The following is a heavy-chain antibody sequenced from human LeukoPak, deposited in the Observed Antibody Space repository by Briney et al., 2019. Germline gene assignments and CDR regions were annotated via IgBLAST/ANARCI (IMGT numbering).Heavy chain of an antibody. J-gene: IGHJ3*02. V-gene: IGHV3-30*03. CDR1: GFTFSSYG. D-gene: IGHD6-13*01. CDR3: AREVYSSSRPADAFDI. CDR2: ISYDGSNK. Sequence: GRSLRLSCAASGFTFSSYGMRWVRQAPGKGLEWVAVISYDGSNKYYADSVKGRFTISRDNARNSLYLQMNSLGAEDTAVYYCAREVYSSSRPADAFDIWGQGTVVTVSS.